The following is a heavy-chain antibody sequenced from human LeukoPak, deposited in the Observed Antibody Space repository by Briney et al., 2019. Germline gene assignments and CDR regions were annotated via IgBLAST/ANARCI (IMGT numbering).Heavy chain of an antibody. CDR2: ISGSGGT. CDR1: GFTFNSYD. CDR3: AKDYSAYNYLADFDY. Sequence: GGSLRLSCAASGFTFNSYDMSWFRQAPGKGLEWVSAISGSGGTYYAESVKGRFTVSRDNSNNTLYLQMDGMRAEDTAVHYCAKDYSAYNYLADFDYWGKGTLVTVSS. D-gene: IGHD5-24*01. J-gene: IGHJ4*02. V-gene: IGHV3-23*01.